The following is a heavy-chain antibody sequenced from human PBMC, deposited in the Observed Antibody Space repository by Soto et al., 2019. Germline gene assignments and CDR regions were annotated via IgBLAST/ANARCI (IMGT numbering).Heavy chain of an antibody. D-gene: IGHD6-6*01. Sequence: QVQLQESGPGLVKPSQTLSLTCTVSGGSISSGGYYWSWIRQHPGKGLEWIGYIYYSGSTYYNPSLTSRVTISVDPSNNQFSLKLSSVTAADTAVYYCARMSSIAAHDGLDPWGQGTLVTVSS. V-gene: IGHV4-31*03. CDR1: GGSISSGGYY. CDR3: ARMSSIAAHDGLDP. CDR2: IYYSGST. J-gene: IGHJ5*02.